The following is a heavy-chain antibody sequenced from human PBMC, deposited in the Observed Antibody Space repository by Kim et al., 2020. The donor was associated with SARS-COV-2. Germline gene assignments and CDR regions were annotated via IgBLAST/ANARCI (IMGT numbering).Heavy chain of an antibody. D-gene: IGHD3-22*01. CDR2: IIPIFGTA. J-gene: IGHJ3*02. CDR1: GGTLSSYA. V-gene: IGHV1-69*13. Sequence: SVKVSCKASGGTLSSYAISWVRQAPGQGLEWMGGIIPIFGTANYAQKFQGRVTNTADESTSTAYMEPSSLRSEDTAVYYCARWGENSDYDDSSGPDAFDIWGQGKMVTVSS. CDR3: ARWGENSDYDDSSGPDAFDI.